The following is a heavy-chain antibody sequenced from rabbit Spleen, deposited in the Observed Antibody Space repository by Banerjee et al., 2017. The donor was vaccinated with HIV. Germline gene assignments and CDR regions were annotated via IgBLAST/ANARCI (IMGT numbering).Heavy chain of an antibody. Sequence: QEQLVESGGGLVKPEGSLTLTCKASGFTLSNYWVCWVRQAPGKGLEYIGWISTFGSAYYANWVNGRFTISSDNAQNTVGLQLNSLTAADTATYFCARTGSSWSLNLWGPGTLVTVS. CDR2: ISTFGSA. D-gene: IGHD8-1*01. CDR3: ARTGSSWSLNL. CDR1: GFTLSNYW. J-gene: IGHJ3*01. V-gene: IGHV1S8*01.